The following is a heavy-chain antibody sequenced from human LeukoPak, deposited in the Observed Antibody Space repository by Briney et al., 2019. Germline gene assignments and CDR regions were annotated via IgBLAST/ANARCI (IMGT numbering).Heavy chain of an antibody. CDR2: INHSGST. CDR3: ARGGRSYYGSGRPIDY. V-gene: IGHV4-34*01. J-gene: IGHJ4*02. D-gene: IGHD3-10*01. Sequence: PSETLSLTCAVYGGSFSGYYWSWIRQPPGKGLEWIGVINHSGSTNYNPSLKSRVTISVDTSKNQFSLKLSSVTAADTAVYYCARGGRSYYGSGRPIDYWGQGTLVTVSS. CDR1: GGSFSGYY.